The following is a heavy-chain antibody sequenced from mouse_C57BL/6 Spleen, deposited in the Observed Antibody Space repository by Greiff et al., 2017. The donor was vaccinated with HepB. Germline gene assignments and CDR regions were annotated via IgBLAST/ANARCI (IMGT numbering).Heavy chain of an antibody. Sequence: VQLQQSGPELVKPGASVKISCKASGYAFSSSWMNWVKQRPGKGLEWIGRIYPGDGDTNYNGKFKGKATLTADNSSSTAYMQLSSLTSEDSAVYFCARSYDGYYNYAMDYWGQGTSVTVSS. V-gene: IGHV1-82*01. CDR2: IYPGDGDT. CDR1: GYAFSSSW. J-gene: IGHJ4*01. D-gene: IGHD2-3*01. CDR3: ARSYDGYYNYAMDY.